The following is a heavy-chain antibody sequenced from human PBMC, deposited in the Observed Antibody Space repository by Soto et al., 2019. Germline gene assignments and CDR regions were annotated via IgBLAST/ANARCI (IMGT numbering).Heavy chain of an antibody. J-gene: IGHJ6*02. V-gene: IGHV4-34*01. Sequence: SETLSLTCAVYGGSFSGYYWSWIRQPPGKGLEWIGEINHSGSTNYNPSLKSRVTISVDTSKNQFSLKLSSVTAADTAVYYCARGSLKLPSRSYDFWSGHLSNYYYGMDVWGQGTTVT. D-gene: IGHD3-3*01. CDR1: GGSFSGYY. CDR2: INHSGST. CDR3: ARGSLKLPSRSYDFWSGHLSNYYYGMDV.